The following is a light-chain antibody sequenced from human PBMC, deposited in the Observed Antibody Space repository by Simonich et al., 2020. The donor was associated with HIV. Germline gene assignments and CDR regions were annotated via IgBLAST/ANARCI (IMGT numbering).Light chain of an antibody. J-gene: IGKJ4*01. CDR3: QQYNDWST. V-gene: IGKV3-15*01. CDR1: QSGNSN. CDR2: AVA. Sequence: EIVLTQSPATLSVSPGERATLSCRALQSGNSNVAWYQQTPGQAPRLLIYAVATRASGVPARFSGSGSGTEFTLTISSMQSEDFAVYYCQQYNDWSTFGGGTKVEI.